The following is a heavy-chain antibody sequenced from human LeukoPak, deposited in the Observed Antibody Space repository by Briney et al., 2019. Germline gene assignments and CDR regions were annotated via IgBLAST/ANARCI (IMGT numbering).Heavy chain of an antibody. V-gene: IGHV3-30-3*01. Sequence: GGSLRLSCAASGFTFSSYAMHWVRQAPGKGLEWVAVISYDGSNKYYADSVKGRFTISRDNSKNTLYLQMNSLRAEDTAVYHCAGGGGGRAAAVGYWGQGTLVTVSS. D-gene: IGHD6-13*01. CDR2: ISYDGSNK. CDR3: AGGGGGRAAAVGY. J-gene: IGHJ4*02. CDR1: GFTFSSYA.